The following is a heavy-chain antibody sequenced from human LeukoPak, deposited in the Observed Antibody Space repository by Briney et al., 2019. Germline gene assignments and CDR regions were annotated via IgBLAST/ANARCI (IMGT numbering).Heavy chain of an antibody. V-gene: IGHV3-23*01. J-gene: IGHJ4*02. Sequence: GGSLRLSCAASGFTFSSYAMSWVRQTPGKGLEWVSGISRSGGSTNYADSVKGRFTISRDNSKSTLYLQMNSLRAEDTAVYYCARGSYYGYYYFDYWGQGTLVTVSS. CDR1: GFTFSSYA. CDR2: ISRSGGST. D-gene: IGHD1-26*01. CDR3: ARGSYYGYYYFDY.